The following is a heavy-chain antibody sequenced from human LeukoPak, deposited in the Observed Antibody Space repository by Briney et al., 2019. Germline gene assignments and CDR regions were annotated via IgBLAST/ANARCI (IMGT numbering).Heavy chain of an antibody. Sequence: ASVKVSCKPSGGTFSSYSISWVRRAPGQGLEWMGWISAYNGNTNYAQNLQDRVSMTTDTSTSTAYMELRSLRSDDTAVYYCARVANDYIWGTSRYTDDYWGQGTLVTVSP. D-gene: IGHD3-16*02. CDR2: ISAYNGNT. J-gene: IGHJ4*02. V-gene: IGHV1-18*01. CDR3: ARVANDYIWGTSRYTDDY. CDR1: GGTFSSYS.